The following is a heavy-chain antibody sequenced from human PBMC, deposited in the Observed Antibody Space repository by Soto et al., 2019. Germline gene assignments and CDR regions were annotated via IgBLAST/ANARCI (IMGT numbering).Heavy chain of an antibody. Sequence: SETLSLTCTVSGGSISSGGYYWSWLRPHPGKGLEWIGYICYSGSSYSNPSLKRRVTIDVDTTKNQFSLKLSSVTAADTAVYYCARLSKGLWFGEDESFDIWGQGTMVTVSS. CDR3: ARLSKGLWFGEDESFDI. D-gene: IGHD3-10*01. CDR1: GGSISSGGYY. CDR2: ICYSGSS. J-gene: IGHJ3*02. V-gene: IGHV4-31*03.